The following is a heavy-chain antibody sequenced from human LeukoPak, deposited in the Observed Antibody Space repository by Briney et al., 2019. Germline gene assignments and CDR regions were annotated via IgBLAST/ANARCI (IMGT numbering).Heavy chain of an antibody. Sequence: SETLSLTCAVYGGSFSGYYWSWIRQPPGKGLGWIGEINHSGSTNYNPSLKSRVTISVDTSKNQFSLKLSSVTAADTAVYYCARASTMVRGVIWPWGQGTLVTVSS. V-gene: IGHV4-34*01. CDR3: ARASTMVRGVIWP. CDR1: GGSFSGYY. CDR2: INHSGST. J-gene: IGHJ5*02. D-gene: IGHD3-10*01.